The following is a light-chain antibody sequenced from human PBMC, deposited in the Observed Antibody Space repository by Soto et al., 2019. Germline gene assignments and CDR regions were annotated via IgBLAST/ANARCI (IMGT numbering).Light chain of an antibody. V-gene: IGKV1-5*03. Sequence: DIQMTQFPSTLSASVGDRVTMTCRASQNINNWLAWYQQKPGKAPKLLIYKASSLESGVPSRFSGSGSGTEFTLTISSLQPDDFATYYCQQYKSYYTFGQGTKV. CDR1: QNINNW. CDR3: QQYKSYYT. CDR2: KAS. J-gene: IGKJ2*01.